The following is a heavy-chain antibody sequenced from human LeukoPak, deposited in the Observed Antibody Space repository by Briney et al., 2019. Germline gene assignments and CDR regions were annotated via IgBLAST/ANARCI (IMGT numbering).Heavy chain of an antibody. J-gene: IGHJ4*02. CDR2: IRSKVHGETT. D-gene: IGHD3-22*01. Sequence: GGSLRLSCTASGFTFRGYAMSWFRQAPGKGLEWVGFIRSKVHGETTQYAASVNGRFSISRDDSKSIAYLQMNSLKTEDTAVYYCTRSYNYYDSSGYYGFDYWGQGTLVTVSS. CDR3: TRSYNYYDSSGYYGFDY. V-gene: IGHV3-49*03. CDR1: GFTFRGYA.